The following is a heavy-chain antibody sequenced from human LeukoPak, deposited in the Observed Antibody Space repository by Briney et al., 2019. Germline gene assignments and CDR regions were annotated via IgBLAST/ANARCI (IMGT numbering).Heavy chain of an antibody. V-gene: IGHV4-4*07. CDR3: AREPIVVAPAAMDYYYYMDV. CDR2: IYTSGST. D-gene: IGHD2-2*01. Sequence: SETLSLTCTVSGGSISSYYWSWIRQPAGKGLEWIGRIYTSGSTNYNPSLKSRVTMSVDTSKNQFSLKLSSVTAADTAVYYCAREPIVVAPAAMDYYYYMDVWGKGTTVTVSS. J-gene: IGHJ6*03. CDR1: GGSISSYY.